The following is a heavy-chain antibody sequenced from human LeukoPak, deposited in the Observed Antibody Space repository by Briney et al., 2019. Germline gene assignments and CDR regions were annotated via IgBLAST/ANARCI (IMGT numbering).Heavy chain of an antibody. CDR2: IYHSGST. J-gene: IGHJ4*02. V-gene: IGHV4-30-2*05. CDR1: GGSISSGGYS. CDR3: ARDRGGFGELSYYFDY. D-gene: IGHD3-10*01. Sequence: SQTLSLTCAVSGGSISSGGYSWSWIRQPPGKGLEWIGYIYHSGSTYYNPSLKSRVTISVDTSKNQFSLKLSSVTAADTAVYYCARDRGGFGELSYYFDYWGQGTLVTVSS.